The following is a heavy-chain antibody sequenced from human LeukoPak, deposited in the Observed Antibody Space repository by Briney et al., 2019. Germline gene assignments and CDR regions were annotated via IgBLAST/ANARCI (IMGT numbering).Heavy chain of an antibody. CDR3: LRGDRRDY. CDR1: GFTFSSYA. J-gene: IGHJ4*02. V-gene: IGHV3-21*06. Sequence: GGSLRLSCAASGFTFSSYAMHWVRQAPGKGLEWVSSISSSSDYIYYADSVKGRFIISRDNAKDSLYLQMNSLRVEDTAVYYCLRGDRRDYWGQGTLVTVSS. CDR2: ISSSSDYI.